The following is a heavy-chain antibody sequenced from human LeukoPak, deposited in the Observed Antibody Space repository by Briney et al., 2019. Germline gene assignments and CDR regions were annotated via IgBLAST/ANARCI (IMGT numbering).Heavy chain of an antibody. V-gene: IGHV1-18*01. D-gene: IGHD1-14*01. J-gene: IGHJ4*02. Sequence: ASVKVSCKASSYTFSIYGISWVRQAPGQGLEWMGWSSAYDGNTNYAQNFQGRVTMTTDISTSTAYMELRNLRSDDAAVYYCARVVGLNEWEPHYWGQGTLVTVSS. CDR3: ARVVGLNEWEPHY. CDR2: SSAYDGNT. CDR1: SYTFSIYG.